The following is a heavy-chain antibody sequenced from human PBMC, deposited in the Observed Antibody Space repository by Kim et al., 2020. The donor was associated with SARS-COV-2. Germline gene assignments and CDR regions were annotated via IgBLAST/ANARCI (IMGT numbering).Heavy chain of an antibody. J-gene: IGHJ6*02. V-gene: IGHV3-74*01. D-gene: IGHD3-3*01. CDR3: ARDSWSGLDV. CDR2: INIDGSKT. Sequence: GGSLRLSCAASGFTFSTYWMHWVRQAPGKGLAWVSRINIDGSKTPYADSVKDRFTISRDNAENTLYLQMNSLRAEDTAVYYCARDSWSGLDVWGQGTTVT. CDR1: GFTFSTYW.